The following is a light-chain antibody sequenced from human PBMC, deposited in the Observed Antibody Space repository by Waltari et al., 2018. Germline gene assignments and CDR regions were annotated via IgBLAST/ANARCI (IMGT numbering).Light chain of an antibody. CDR3: QHYVRLPVT. CDR1: RSVSRA. CDR2: GAS. J-gene: IGKJ1*01. V-gene: IGKV3-20*01. Sequence: EIVLTQSPGTLSLSPGERVTLSCRASRSVSRALAWYQQKPGQAPRLLTYGASSRATGIPDRFSGSGSGTDFSLTISRLEPEDFAVYYCQHYVRLPVTFGQGTKVEIK.